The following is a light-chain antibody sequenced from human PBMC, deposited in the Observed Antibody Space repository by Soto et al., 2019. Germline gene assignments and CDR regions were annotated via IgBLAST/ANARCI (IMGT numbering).Light chain of an antibody. CDR2: GAS. CDR3: QQWIRWT. CDR1: QRIGSN. J-gene: IGKJ1*01. Sequence: EIVMTQSPATLSASPGDTVTLSCRASQRIGSNLAWYQQKPGQAPRLLIYGASTRATGVPARFSGSGSETEFTLTISSLQSEDFALYHCQQWIRWTFGQGTRLALK. V-gene: IGKV3-15*01.